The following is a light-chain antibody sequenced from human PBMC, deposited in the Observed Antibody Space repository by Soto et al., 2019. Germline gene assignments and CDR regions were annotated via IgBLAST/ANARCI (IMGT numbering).Light chain of an antibody. Sequence: QSALTQPRSVSGSPGQSVTISCTGTSSDVGAYNYVSWYQQHPGKAPKLILYDVTHRPSEVPDRFSGSKSGNTASLTISGLRAEDEADYFCCSYAGSYSLYVFGTGTKLTVL. J-gene: IGLJ1*01. V-gene: IGLV2-11*01. CDR1: SSDVGAYNY. CDR3: CSYAGSYSLYV. CDR2: DVT.